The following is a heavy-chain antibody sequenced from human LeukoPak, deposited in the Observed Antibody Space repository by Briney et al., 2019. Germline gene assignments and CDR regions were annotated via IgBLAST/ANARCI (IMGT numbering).Heavy chain of an antibody. CDR2: IIPIFGTA. D-gene: IGHD3-9*01. CDR1: GGTFSSYA. V-gene: IGHV1-69*13. J-gene: IGHJ5*02. Sequence: GASVKVSCKASGGTFSSYAISWVRQAPGQGLEWMGGIIPIFGTANYVQKFQGRVTITADESTSTAYMELSSLRSEDTAVYYCARPGYDILTGYYGNWFDPWGQGTLVTVSS. CDR3: ARPGYDILTGYYGNWFDP.